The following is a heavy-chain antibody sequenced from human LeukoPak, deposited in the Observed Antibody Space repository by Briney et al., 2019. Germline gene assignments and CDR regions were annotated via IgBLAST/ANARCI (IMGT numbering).Heavy chain of an antibody. CDR2: IYYSGST. V-gene: IGHV4-59*01. D-gene: IGHD6-6*01. CDR3: ASSGGVAARRGYFSY. J-gene: IGHJ4*02. CDR1: GGSISSYY. Sequence: SETLSLTCTVSGGSISSYYWSWIRQPPGKGLEWIGYIYYSGSTNYNPSLQSRVTISVDTSKNQFSLKLSSVTAADTAVYYCASSGGVAARRGYFSYWGQGTLVTVSS.